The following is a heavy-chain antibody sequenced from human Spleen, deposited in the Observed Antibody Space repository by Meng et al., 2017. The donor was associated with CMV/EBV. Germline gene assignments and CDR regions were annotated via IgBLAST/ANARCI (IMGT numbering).Heavy chain of an antibody. CDR2: ISSSSSYI. Sequence: FSFSSNTMNCVRQGPGKVLEWVSSISSSSSYIYYADSVKGRFTISRDNAKNSLYLQMNSLRAEDTAVYYCARLGLGYCSSTSCYQNYWGQGTLVTVSS. CDR1: FSFSSNT. V-gene: IGHV3-21*01. J-gene: IGHJ4*02. D-gene: IGHD2-2*01. CDR3: ARLGLGYCSSTSCYQNY.